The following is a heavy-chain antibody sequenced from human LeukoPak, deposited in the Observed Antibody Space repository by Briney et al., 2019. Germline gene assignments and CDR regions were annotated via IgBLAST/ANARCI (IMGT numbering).Heavy chain of an antibody. CDR1: GGSFSGYY. V-gene: IGHV4-34*01. Sequence: PSETLSLTCAVYGGSFSGYYWSWIRQPPGKGLEWIGEINHSGSTNYNPSLKSRVTISVDTSKNQFSLKLSSVTAADTAVSYCARGASGYCSSTSCYYFDYWGQGTLVTVSS. CDR2: INHSGST. CDR3: ARGASGYCSSTSCYYFDY. D-gene: IGHD2-2*01. J-gene: IGHJ4*02.